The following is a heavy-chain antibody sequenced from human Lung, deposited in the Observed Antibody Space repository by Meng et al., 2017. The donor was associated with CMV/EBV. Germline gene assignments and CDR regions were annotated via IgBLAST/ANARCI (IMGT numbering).Heavy chain of an antibody. J-gene: IGHJ3*01. CDR2: ISSSGSPI. CDR3: VHLPGDFWGDSFDV. D-gene: IGHD7-27*01. CDR1: GFTLSTYD. Sequence: GGSXRLXCVASGFTLSTYDMTWVRQAPGKGLEWVSSISSSGSPIYYADSVQGRFTISRDNAKNSLHLQMHSLRVEDTAVYYCVHLPGDFWGDSFDVWGQGTXVTV. V-gene: IGHV3-48*03.